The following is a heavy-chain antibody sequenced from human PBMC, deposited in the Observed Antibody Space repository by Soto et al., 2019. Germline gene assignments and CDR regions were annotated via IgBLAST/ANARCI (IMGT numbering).Heavy chain of an antibody. V-gene: IGHV4-4*02. Sequence: QVQLQESGPGLVRPSGTLSLTGDVSGDSISSFNWWSWVRQPPGKGLEWIGEMYHSGSTNYNPSLKSRVTISVDESNNQFFLDLTPVTAADTAVYYCARLHMFTFGGHVYRPFDMWGQGRMVTVSS. J-gene: IGHJ3*02. D-gene: IGHD3-16*01. CDR2: MYHSGST. CDR1: GDSISSFNW. CDR3: ARLHMFTFGGHVYRPFDM.